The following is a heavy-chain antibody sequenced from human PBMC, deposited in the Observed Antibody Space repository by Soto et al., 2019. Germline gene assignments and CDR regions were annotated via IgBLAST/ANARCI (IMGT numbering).Heavy chain of an antibody. J-gene: IGHJ4*02. CDR1: EFTFSTYA. CDR2: VSGSGGGT. CDR3: ATCGGGSCYSSYFDY. D-gene: IGHD2-15*01. Sequence: EVQLLESGGGLVQRGGSLGLSCAAAEFTFSTYALGWVCKVPGKGLEWVSVVSGSGGGTYYADSVKGRFSISRDNSKNTLYLQMNSLRAEDTAIYYCATCGGGSCYSSYFDYWGQGTLVTVSS. V-gene: IGHV3-23*01.